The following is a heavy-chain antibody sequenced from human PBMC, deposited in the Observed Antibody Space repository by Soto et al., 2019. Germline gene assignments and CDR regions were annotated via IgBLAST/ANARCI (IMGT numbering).Heavy chain of an antibody. J-gene: IGHJ1*01. V-gene: IGHV1-69*06. CDR2: IIPIFGTA. D-gene: IGHD3-22*01. CDR3: ANLEMDSSGYYPSQRDFQH. Sequence: QVQLVQSGAEVKKPGSLVKVSCKASGGTFSSYAISWVRQAPGQGLEWMGGIIPIFGTANYAQKFQGRVTITADKSTSTAYMELSSLRSEDTAVYYCANLEMDSSGYYPSQRDFQHWGQGTLVTVSS. CDR1: GGTFSSYA.